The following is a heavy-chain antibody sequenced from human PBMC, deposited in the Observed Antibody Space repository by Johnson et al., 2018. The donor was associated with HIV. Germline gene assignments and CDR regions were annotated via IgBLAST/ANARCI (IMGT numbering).Heavy chain of an antibody. J-gene: IGHJ2*01. Sequence: VQLVESGGGVVQPGGSLRLSCAASGFTVSSNYMSWVRQAPGKGLEWVPVIYSGGSTYYADSVKGRFTISRDNSKNTLYLQMNSLRAGDTAVYYCARDVLAYCGGVCYSASFLW. D-gene: IGHD2-21*01. CDR2: IYSGGST. CDR1: GFTVSSNY. V-gene: IGHV3-66*02. CDR3: ARDVLAYCGGVCYSASFL.